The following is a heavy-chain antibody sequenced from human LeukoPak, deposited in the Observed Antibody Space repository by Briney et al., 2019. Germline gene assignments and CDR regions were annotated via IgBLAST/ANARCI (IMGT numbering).Heavy chain of an antibody. D-gene: IGHD2-15*01. CDR3: TTEWTNIVVVIGATVFDY. CDR1: GFTFSNVW. J-gene: IGHJ4*02. V-gene: IGHV3-15*01. CDR2: IRSKADGGTT. Sequence: GGSLRLSCAASGFTFSNVWMSWVRQAPGKGLEWVGRIRSKADGGTTDYAAPVKGRFTISRDDSENTLYLQMNSLKTEDTAVYYCTTEWTNIVVVIGATVFDYWGQGTLVTVSS.